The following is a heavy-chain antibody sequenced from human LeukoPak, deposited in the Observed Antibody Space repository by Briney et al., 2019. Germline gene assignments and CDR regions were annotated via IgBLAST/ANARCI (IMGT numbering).Heavy chain of an antibody. V-gene: IGHV3-9*01. CDR3: ARGEQQLIDYYYYYMDV. CDR1: GFTFDDYA. Sequence: GGSLRLSCAASGFTFDDYAMHWVRQAPGKGLEWVSGISWHSGSIGYADSVKGRFTISRDNAKNSLYLQMNSLRAEDTAVYYCARGEQQLIDYYYYYMDVWGKGTTVTVSS. CDR2: ISWHSGSI. J-gene: IGHJ6*03. D-gene: IGHD6-13*01.